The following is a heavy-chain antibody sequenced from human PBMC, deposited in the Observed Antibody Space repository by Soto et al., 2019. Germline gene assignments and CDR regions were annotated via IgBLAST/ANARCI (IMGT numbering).Heavy chain of an antibody. CDR2: IYYSGST. CDR3: ARVSAGPYYYDSSGYLGYFDY. CDR1: GGSISSGGYY. V-gene: IGHV4-31*03. J-gene: IGHJ4*02. Sequence: PSETLSLTCTVSGGSISSGGYYWSWIRQHPGKGLEWIGYIYYSGSTYYNPSLKSRVTISVDTSKNQFSPKLSSVTAADTAVYYCARVSAGPYYYDSSGYLGYFDYWGQGTLVTVSS. D-gene: IGHD3-22*01.